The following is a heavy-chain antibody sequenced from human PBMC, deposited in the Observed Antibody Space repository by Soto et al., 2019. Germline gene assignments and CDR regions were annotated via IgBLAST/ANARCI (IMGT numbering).Heavy chain of an antibody. CDR1: GYGFTTYG. Sequence: QIHLVQSGAEVKKPGASVKVSCKGSGYGFTTYGITWVRQAPGQGLEWMAWISAHNGNTNYAQKLQGRVTVTRDTSPTTAYMELRSLRSDDTAVYYCARGSYGDYCGQGALVTVSS. CDR3: ARGSYGDY. J-gene: IGHJ4*02. V-gene: IGHV1-18*01. CDR2: ISAHNGNT. D-gene: IGHD3-10*01.